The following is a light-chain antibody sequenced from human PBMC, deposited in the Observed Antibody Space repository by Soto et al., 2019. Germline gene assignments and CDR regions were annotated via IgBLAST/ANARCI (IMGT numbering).Light chain of an antibody. CDR3: SSHTTTSTVYV. CDR1: SSDVGGYNF. CDR2: DVS. V-gene: IGLV2-14*03. Sequence: QSALTQPTSVSGSPGQSITISCTGTSSDVGGYNFVSWYQQHPGKAPKLMIYDVSNRPSGVSNRFSGSKSGNTASLTISGLKAEDEADYYCSSHTTTSTVYVFGTGTKVTVL. J-gene: IGLJ1*01.